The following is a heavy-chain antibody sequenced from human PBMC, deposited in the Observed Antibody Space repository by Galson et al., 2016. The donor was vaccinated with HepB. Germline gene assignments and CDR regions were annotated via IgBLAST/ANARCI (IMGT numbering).Heavy chain of an antibody. D-gene: IGHD2-15*01. V-gene: IGHV4-4*02. J-gene: IGHJ3*02. CDR3: VRDVGTDAFDI. Sequence: SETLSLTCAISGYSISSSNWWSWVRQPPGKGLEWIGEIFHTGRTNYNPSLKSRVTMSIGKSNNHFSLKLSSMTAADTAVYYCVRDVGTDAFDIWGQGTMVTVSS. CDR2: IFHTGRT. CDR1: GYSISSSNW.